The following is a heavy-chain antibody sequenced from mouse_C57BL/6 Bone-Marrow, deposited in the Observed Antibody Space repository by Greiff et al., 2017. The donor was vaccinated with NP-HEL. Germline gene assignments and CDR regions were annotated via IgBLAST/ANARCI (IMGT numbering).Heavy chain of an antibody. CDR2: IYPRDGST. Sequence: QVQLKQSGPELVKPGASVKLSCKASGYTFTSYDINWVKQRPGQGLEWIGWIYPRDGSTKYNEKFKGKATLTVDTSSSTAYLELHSLTSEDSAVYFCARRGWLLRGAWFAYWGQGTLVTVSA. CDR3: ARRGWLLRGAWFAY. CDR1: GYTFTSYD. J-gene: IGHJ3*01. V-gene: IGHV1-85*01. D-gene: IGHD2-3*01.